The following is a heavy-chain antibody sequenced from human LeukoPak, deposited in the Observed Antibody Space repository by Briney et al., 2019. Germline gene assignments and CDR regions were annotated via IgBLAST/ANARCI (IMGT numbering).Heavy chain of an antibody. CDR3: ARGVGYFAGNYYYYMDV. V-gene: IGHV1-69*13. CDR2: IIPIFGTA. CDR1: GGTFSSYA. D-gene: IGHD2-15*01. J-gene: IGHJ6*03. Sequence: GASVKVSCKASGGTFSSYAISWVRQAPGQGLEWMGGIIPIFGTANYAQKFQGRVTITADESTSTAYMELSSLRAGDTAVYYCARGVGYFAGNYYYYMDVWGKGTTVTVSS.